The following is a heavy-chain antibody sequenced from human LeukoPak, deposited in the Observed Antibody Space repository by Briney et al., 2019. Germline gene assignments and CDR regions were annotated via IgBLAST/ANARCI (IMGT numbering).Heavy chain of an antibody. CDR3: VRDTAVAAKFGNWHFDL. J-gene: IGHJ2*01. V-gene: IGHV3-13*01. CDR1: GFTFSRYD. Sequence: GSLRLSCAASGFTFSRYDMHWVRQETGRGLEWVSAIGTAGDTYYPGSVKGRFTISRENAKNSLYLQMNSLRAEDTAVYYCVRDTAVAAKFGNWHFDLWGRGTLVTVSS. CDR2: IGTAGDT. D-gene: IGHD2-21*02.